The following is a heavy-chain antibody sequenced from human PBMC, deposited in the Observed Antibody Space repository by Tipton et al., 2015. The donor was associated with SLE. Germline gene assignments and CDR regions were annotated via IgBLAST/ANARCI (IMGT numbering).Heavy chain of an antibody. D-gene: IGHD3-10*02. CDR2: IYSGFST. Sequence: GSLRLSCAASGFTFSTSWMYWVRQAPGKGLHWVSDIYSGFSTHYAESVKGRFTISRDNSKNTVYLQMDRLRPEDTAVYHCARRDVRGFFDPWGQGTLVSVSS. V-gene: IGHV3-53*05. J-gene: IGHJ5*02. CDR3: ARRDVRGFFDP. CDR1: GFTFSTSW.